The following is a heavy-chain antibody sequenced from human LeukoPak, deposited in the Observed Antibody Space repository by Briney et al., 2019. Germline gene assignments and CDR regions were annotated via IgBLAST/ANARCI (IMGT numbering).Heavy chain of an antibody. CDR2: IYTSGST. V-gene: IGHV4-61*02. CDR3: ARLTGYDWESSYDY. D-gene: IGHD5-12*01. J-gene: IGHJ4*02. CDR1: GGSISSGSYY. Sequence: SETLSLTCTVSGGSISSGSYYWSWIRQPAGKGLEWIGRIYTSGSTNYNPSLKSRVTISVDTSKNQFSLKLSSVTAADTAVYYCARLTGYDWESSYDYWGQGTLVTVSS.